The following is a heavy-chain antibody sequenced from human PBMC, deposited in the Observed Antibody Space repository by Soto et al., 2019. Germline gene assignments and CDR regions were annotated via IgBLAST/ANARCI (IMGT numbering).Heavy chain of an antibody. Sequence: ASVKVSCKVSGYTLTELSMHWVRQAPGKGLEWMGGFDPEDGETIYAQKFQGRVTMTEDTSTDTAYMELSSLRSEDTAVYYCARVTGTTGGFDYWGQGTLVTVSS. V-gene: IGHV1-24*01. J-gene: IGHJ4*02. CDR3: ARVTGTTGGFDY. CDR2: FDPEDGET. D-gene: IGHD1-7*01. CDR1: GYTLTELS.